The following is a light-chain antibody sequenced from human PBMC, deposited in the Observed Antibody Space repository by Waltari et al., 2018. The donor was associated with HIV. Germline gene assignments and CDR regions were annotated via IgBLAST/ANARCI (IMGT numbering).Light chain of an antibody. Sequence: EIVLTQSPGTLSLCTGKRANLSRSACQHVSTSYLAWYLAWYQQKPGQAPRLLIYAASSRATGIPDRFSGSGSGTDFTLTISRLEPEDFAVYYCQQYGSSPFTFGPGTKVDIK. V-gene: IGKV3-20*01. CDR1: QHVSTSY. CDR2: AAS. CDR3: QQYGSSPFT. J-gene: IGKJ3*01.